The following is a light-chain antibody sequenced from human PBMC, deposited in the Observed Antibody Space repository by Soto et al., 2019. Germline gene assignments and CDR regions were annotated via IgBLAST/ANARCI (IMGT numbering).Light chain of an antibody. V-gene: IGLV2-14*01. J-gene: IGLJ1*01. CDR3: SSFTSSMTNV. CDR2: DVT. Sequence: QSALTQPASVSGSPGQSITISCTGTSSDVGGYNSVSWYQQQPGKAPKLILYDVTDRPSGLSYRFSGSKSGNTASLTISGLQAADEADYFCSSFTSSMTNVFGSGTQLTVL. CDR1: SSDVGGYNS.